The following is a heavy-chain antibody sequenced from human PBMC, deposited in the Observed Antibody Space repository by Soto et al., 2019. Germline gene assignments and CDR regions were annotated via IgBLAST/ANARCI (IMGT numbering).Heavy chain of an antibody. V-gene: IGHV4-4*08. CDR1: GGSITNYY. CDR2: IYSSGTT. Sequence: QVQLQESGPGLVKPSETLSLTCTVSGGSITNYYWSWIRQPPGRGLEWIGYIYSSGTTSYNPSLGSRLTIFVDTSRNQFSLQLASVTAADTAVYYCAGRGHIMLRGTHPYYMDVWGKGTTVTVSS. D-gene: IGHD1-1*01. CDR3: AGRGHIMLRGTHPYYMDV. J-gene: IGHJ6*03.